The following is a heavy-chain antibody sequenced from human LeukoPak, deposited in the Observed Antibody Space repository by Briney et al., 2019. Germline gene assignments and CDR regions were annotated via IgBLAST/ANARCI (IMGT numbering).Heavy chain of an antibody. CDR3: ARQARYCSGANCLSWFDP. CDR2: IYYSGST. CDR1: GGSISSGGYY. J-gene: IGHJ5*02. Sequence: SQTLSLTCTVSGGSISSGGYYWSWIRQHPGKGLEWIGYIYYSGSTYYNPSLKSRVTISVDTSKNQFSLELSSVTAADTAVYYCARQARYCSGANCLSWFDPWGQGTLVTVSS. V-gene: IGHV4-31*03. D-gene: IGHD2-15*01.